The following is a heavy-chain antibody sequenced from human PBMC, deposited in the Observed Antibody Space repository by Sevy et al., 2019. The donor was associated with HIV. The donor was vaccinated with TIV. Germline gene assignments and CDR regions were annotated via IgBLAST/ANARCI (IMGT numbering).Heavy chain of an antibody. V-gene: IGHV3-33*01. CDR3: ASDLGSAARTFRY. J-gene: IGHJ4*02. D-gene: IGHD2-2*01. CDR2: IWCDGSHK. CDR1: GFTFTTYA. Sequence: GGSLRLSCAASGFTFTTYAMHWVSQAPGKGLEWVAVIWCDGSHKYYANSMKGRFTVSRDTSKNTVYLQMNSLGAEDTAVDYCASDLGSAARTFRYWGQGTLVTVSS.